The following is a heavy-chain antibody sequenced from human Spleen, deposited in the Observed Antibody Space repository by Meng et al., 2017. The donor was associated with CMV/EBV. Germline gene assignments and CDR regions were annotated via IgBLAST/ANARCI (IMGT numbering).Heavy chain of an antibody. CDR2: ISGGGGNT. CDR1: GFTFNNYS. D-gene: IGHD6-13*01. V-gene: IGHV3-23*01. J-gene: IGHJ4*02. CDR3: ESHSSSWDFDS. Sequence: GGSLRLSCAASGFTFNNYSMNWVRQAPGKGLEWVSGISGGGGNTYHTDSVKGRFTISRDNSKNTLYLQMSGLRAEDTAVYYCESHSSSWDFDSWGQGTLVTVSS.